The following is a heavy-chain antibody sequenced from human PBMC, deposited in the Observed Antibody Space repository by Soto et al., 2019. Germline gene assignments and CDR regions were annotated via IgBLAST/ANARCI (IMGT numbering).Heavy chain of an antibody. J-gene: IGHJ6*02. CDR2: VSYDGTEN. Sequence: QVHLVESGGGVVQPGRSLRLSCAASGFSCNNNGMHWARQAPGRGLEWVAAVSYDGTENYYAYSVKGRFTISRDNSENTLFLQMNSLRAENTAVYYCANTKRFYWYHMDVWGQGTTVTVSS. V-gene: IGHV3-30*18. CDR3: ANTKRFYWYHMDV. D-gene: IGHD2-8*02. CDR1: GFSCNNNG.